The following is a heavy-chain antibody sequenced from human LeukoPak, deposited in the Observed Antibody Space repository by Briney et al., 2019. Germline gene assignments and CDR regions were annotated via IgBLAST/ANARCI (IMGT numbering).Heavy chain of an antibody. V-gene: IGHV4-61*01. J-gene: IGHJ6*02. CDR1: GGSISSSSYY. D-gene: IGHD6-13*01. Sequence: SETLSLTCTVSGGSISSSSYYWGWIRQPPGKGLEWIGYIYYSGSTNYKPSLKSRVTISVDTSKNQFSLKLSSVTAADTAVYYCARDVRAAAGHISEGMDVWGQGTTVAVSS. CDR2: IYYSGST. CDR3: ARDVRAAAGHISEGMDV.